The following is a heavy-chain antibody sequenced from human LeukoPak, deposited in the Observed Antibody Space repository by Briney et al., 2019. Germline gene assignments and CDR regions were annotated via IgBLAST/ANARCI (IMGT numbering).Heavy chain of an antibody. D-gene: IGHD6-6*01. CDR2: IYHSGST. J-gene: IGHJ4*02. Sequence: SETLSLTCAVSGDSISNNRWWSWVRQTPGKGLEWIGEIYHSGSTNYNPSLKSRVTMSVDTSKNQFSLNLSSVTAADPAVYYCAREDVYASSSLDSWGQGTLVTVSS. CDR3: AREDVYASSSLDS. V-gene: IGHV4-4*02. CDR1: GDSISNNRW.